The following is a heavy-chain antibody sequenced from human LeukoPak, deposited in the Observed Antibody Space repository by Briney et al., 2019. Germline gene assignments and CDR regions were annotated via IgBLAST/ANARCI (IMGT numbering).Heavy chain of an antibody. V-gene: IGHV4-34*01. CDR2: INHSGST. CDR1: GGSFSGYY. CDR3: ARVHYDSPYYYMDV. J-gene: IGHJ6*03. D-gene: IGHD5-12*01. Sequence: SETLSLTCAVYGGSFSGYYWSWIRQPPGKGLEWIGEINHSGSTNYNPSLKSRVTISVDTSKNQFSLKLSSVTAADTAVYYCARVHYDSPYYYMDVWGKGTTVTISS.